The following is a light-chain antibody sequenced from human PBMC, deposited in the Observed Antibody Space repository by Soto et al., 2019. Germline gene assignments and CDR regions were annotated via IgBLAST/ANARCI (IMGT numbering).Light chain of an antibody. CDR1: SSDVGGYNY. Sequence: SALTQPPSASGSPGQSVTISCTGTSSDVGGYNYVSCYQQHPGKAPKLMISEVSKRPSGVPDRFSGSKSGNTASLTVSGLQAEDEADYYCSSFAVNNNLVFGGGTKVPVL. CDR3: SSFAVNNNLV. J-gene: IGLJ2*01. V-gene: IGLV2-8*01. CDR2: EVS.